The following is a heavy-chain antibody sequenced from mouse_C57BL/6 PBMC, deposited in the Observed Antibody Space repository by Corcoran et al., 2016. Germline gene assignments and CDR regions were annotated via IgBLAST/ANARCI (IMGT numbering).Heavy chain of an antibody. CDR2: INNYSGVP. V-gene: IGHV9-3*01. CDR3: AILLRYFDY. CDR1: GYTFTTYG. Sequence: QIQLVQSGPELKKPGETDKISCKASGYTFTTYGMSWVKQAPGKGLKWMGWINNYSGVPTYADDFKGRFAFSLETSASTAYLQINNLKNEDTATYFCAILLRYFDYWGQGTTLTVSS. D-gene: IGHD1-1*01. J-gene: IGHJ2*01.